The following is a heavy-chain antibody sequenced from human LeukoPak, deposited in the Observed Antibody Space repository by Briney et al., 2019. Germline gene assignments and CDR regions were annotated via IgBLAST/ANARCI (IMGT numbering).Heavy chain of an antibody. D-gene: IGHD1-26*01. Sequence: GGSLRLSCATSGFTFSSYAMSWVRQAPGKGLEWVSTISGSGGSTYYADSVKGRFTISRDNSKNTLYLQMNSLRAEDTAVYYCAKVPGAPYYFDYWGQGTLVTVSS. J-gene: IGHJ4*02. CDR3: AKVPGAPYYFDY. V-gene: IGHV3-23*01. CDR2: ISGSGGST. CDR1: GFTFSSYA.